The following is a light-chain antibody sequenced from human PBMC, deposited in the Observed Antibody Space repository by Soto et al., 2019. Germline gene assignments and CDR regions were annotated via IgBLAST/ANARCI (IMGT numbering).Light chain of an antibody. J-gene: IGKJ4*01. CDR3: HLYGTSPQT. CDR1: QSVRSSY. CDR2: DAS. V-gene: IGKV3-20*01. Sequence: EIVLTQSPGTLSLSPGERATLSCRASQSVRSSYLAWYQQKPGQAPRLLIYDASSRATGISDRFSGSGSGTDFTLTISRLEPEDSAVYYCHLYGTSPQTFGGGTKMEIK.